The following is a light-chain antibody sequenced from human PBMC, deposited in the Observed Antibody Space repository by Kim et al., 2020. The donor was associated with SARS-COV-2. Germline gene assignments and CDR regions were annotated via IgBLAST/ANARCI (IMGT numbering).Light chain of an antibody. V-gene: IGLV3-19*01. Sequence: SSELTQDPAVSVALGQTVRMTCQGDSLRSYYTSWYQQKPGQAPVLVIYNKNNRPSGIPDRFSGSSSGNTASLTITGAQAEDEADYYCNSRDSSGNHYVFGTGTKVTVL. CDR1: SLRSYY. CDR3: NSRDSSGNHYV. J-gene: IGLJ1*01. CDR2: NKN.